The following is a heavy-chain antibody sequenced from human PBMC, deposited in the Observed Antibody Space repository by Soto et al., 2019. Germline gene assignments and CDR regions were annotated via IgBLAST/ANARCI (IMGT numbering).Heavy chain of an antibody. V-gene: IGHV3-23*01. CDR3: AKDSPSYTTSPFYFDS. D-gene: IGHD2-2*02. CDR1: GFDFNKYA. CDR2: ITSNGDST. J-gene: IGHJ4*02. Sequence: GGSLRLSCAAFGFDFNKYAMTWVRQAPGKGLQWVSSITSNGDSTYYADSVKGRFTTSRDNSKNTLYLQMNSLRADDTAVYYCAKDSPSYTTSPFYFDSWGQGTLVTVSS.